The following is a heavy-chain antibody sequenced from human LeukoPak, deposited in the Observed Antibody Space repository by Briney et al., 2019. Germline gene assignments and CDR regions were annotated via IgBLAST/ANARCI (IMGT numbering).Heavy chain of an antibody. J-gene: IGHJ4*02. CDR3: ARDVFSIFGVVTSLSDY. Sequence: ASVNVSCKASGYTFTSYGISWVRQAPGQGLEWMGWISAYNGNTNYAQKLQGRVTMATDTSTSTAYMELRSLRADDTAVYYCARDVFSIFGVVTSLSDYWGQGTLVTVSS. CDR2: ISAYNGNT. D-gene: IGHD3-3*01. CDR1: GYTFTSYG. V-gene: IGHV1-18*01.